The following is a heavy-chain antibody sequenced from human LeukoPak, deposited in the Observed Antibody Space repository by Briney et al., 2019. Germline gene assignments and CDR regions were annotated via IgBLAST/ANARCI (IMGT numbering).Heavy chain of an antibody. CDR2: IYSGGST. CDR3: ARLSGDYLDY. J-gene: IGHJ4*02. V-gene: IGHV3-53*01. CDR1: GLTVRSNY. D-gene: IGHD3-10*01. Sequence: GGSLRLSCAASGLTVRSNYMTWVRQAPGKGLEWVSVIYSGGSTNHADSVKGRFTISRDNSKNMVYFQMNSLRAEDTAVYYCARLSGDYLDYWGQGTLVTVSS.